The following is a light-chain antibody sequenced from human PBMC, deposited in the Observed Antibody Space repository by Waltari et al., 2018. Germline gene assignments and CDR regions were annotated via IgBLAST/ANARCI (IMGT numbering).Light chain of an antibody. Sequence: QSALPQPPSVSGSPGQSVTIPCTGTGAAIGGFDYVSWYQQDTGKAPKLLIYDVNKRPSGVPGRFSGSKSGNTASLTISRLQAEDESAYYCCSYAGTYSYVFGTGTEVTVL. V-gene: IGLV2-11*01. J-gene: IGLJ1*01. CDR2: DVN. CDR1: GAAIGGFDY. CDR3: CSYAGTYSYV.